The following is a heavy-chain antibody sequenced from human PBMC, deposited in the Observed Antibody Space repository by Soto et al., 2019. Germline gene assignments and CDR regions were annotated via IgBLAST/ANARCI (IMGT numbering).Heavy chain of an antibody. Sequence: SETLSLTCAVYGGSFSGCYWNWIRQPPGKGLEWIGEIDHSRYTNYNPSLKSRVTISVDTSKNQFSLRLTSVTAADTAVYYCARVRDWFDPWGQGTLVTVSS. D-gene: IGHD3-3*01. CDR3: ARVRDWFDP. V-gene: IGHV4-34*01. CDR1: GGSFSGCY. CDR2: IDHSRYT. J-gene: IGHJ5*02.